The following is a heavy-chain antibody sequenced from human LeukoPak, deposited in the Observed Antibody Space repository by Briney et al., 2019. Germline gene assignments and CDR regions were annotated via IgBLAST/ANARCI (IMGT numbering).Heavy chain of an antibody. D-gene: IGHD2-21*01. V-gene: IGHV3-48*03. CDR3: ARKSAIFDY. CDR2: ISPSGSTI. J-gene: IGHJ4*02. Sequence: GGSLRLSCAASGFTFSSYEMNWVRQAPGKGLEWVPYISPSGSTIFYTDSVKGRFTISRDNANNSLYLQMNSLRAEDTAVYYCARKSAIFDYWGQGTLVTVSS. CDR1: GFTFSSYE.